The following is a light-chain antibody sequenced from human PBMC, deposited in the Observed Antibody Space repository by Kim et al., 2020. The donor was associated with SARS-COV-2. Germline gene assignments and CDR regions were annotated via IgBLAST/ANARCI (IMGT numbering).Light chain of an antibody. Sequence: QSITLSGTGTSSDVGAYNRVSWYQQHPGKAPKLMISDVSDRPSGVSNRFSGSKSDNTASLTISGLQAEDEADYFCSSLTSGATSVVFGGGTQLTVL. CDR1: SSDVGAYNR. J-gene: IGLJ2*01. CDR3: SSLTSGATSVV. V-gene: IGLV2-14*03. CDR2: DVS.